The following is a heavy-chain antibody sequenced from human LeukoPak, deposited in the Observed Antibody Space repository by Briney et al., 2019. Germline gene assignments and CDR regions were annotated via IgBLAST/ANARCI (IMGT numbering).Heavy chain of an antibody. CDR3: ARADCSSTSCYTTNRFRGIDY. Sequence: QPGGSLRLSCAASGFTFSDDAMHWVRQAPGKGLEWVAVISYDGSNKYYADSVKGRFTISRDNSKNTPYLQMNSLRAEDTAVFYCARADCSSTSCYTTNRFRGIDYWGQGTLVTVSS. J-gene: IGHJ4*02. CDR1: GFTFSDDA. CDR2: ISYDGSNK. D-gene: IGHD2-2*02. V-gene: IGHV3-30*04.